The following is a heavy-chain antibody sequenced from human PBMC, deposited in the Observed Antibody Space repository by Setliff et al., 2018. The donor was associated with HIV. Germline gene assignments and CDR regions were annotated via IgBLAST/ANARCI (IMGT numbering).Heavy chain of an antibody. Sequence: SETLSLTCTVSGDSISSGYYYGSWLRQPAGKGLEWIGRISTSGSTNYSPSLKSRVTILVDTSKNQFSLKVRSVTAADTAVYYCARLGMTTVGIGDVFDIWGQGTMVTVTS. CDR3: ARLGMTTVGIGDVFDI. CDR2: ISTSGST. CDR1: GDSISSGYYY. D-gene: IGHD4-17*01. J-gene: IGHJ3*02. V-gene: IGHV4-61*02.